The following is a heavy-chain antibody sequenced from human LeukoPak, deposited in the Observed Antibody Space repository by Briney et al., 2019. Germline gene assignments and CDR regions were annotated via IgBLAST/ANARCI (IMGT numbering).Heavy chain of an antibody. D-gene: IGHD6-19*01. V-gene: IGHV4-34*01. Sequence: SETLSLTCAVYGGSFSGYYWSWIRQPPGKGLEWIGEINHSGSTNYNPSLKSRVTISVDTSKNQFSLKLSSVTAADTAVYYCARPRRWVAGPYFDYWGQGTLVTVSS. J-gene: IGHJ4*02. CDR2: INHSGST. CDR3: ARPRRWVAGPYFDY. CDR1: GGSFSGYY.